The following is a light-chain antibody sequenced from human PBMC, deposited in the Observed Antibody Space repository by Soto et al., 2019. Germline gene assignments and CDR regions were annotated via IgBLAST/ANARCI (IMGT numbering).Light chain of an antibody. CDR1: SSDVGSYNL. Sequence: QSVLTQPASVSGSPGQSITISCTGTSSDVGSYNLVSWYQQHPGKAPQLMIYEGSKRLSGVSNRFSGSKSGNTASLTISGLQAEDEADYYCCSYAGSSNVVVGGGTKLTVL. CDR2: EGS. J-gene: IGLJ2*01. V-gene: IGLV2-23*01. CDR3: CSYAGSSNVV.